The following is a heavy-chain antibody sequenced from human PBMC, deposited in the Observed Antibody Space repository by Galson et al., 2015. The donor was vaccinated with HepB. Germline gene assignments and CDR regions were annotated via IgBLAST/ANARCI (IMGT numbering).Heavy chain of an antibody. CDR1: GYTFTNYW. CDR3: ARLNPMVADDY. D-gene: IGHD2-15*01. Sequence: QSGAEVKKSGEPLKISCKGSGYTFTNYWIGWVRQMPGKGLEWMGIIYPGDSDTRYSPSFQGQVTISADKSISTAYLQWTRLRASDTAVYYCARLNPMVADDYWGQGTLVTVSS. CDR2: IYPGDSDT. V-gene: IGHV5-51*01. J-gene: IGHJ4*02.